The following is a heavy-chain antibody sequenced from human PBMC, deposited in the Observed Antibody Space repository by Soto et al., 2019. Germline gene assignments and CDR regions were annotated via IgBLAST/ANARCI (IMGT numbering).Heavy chain of an antibody. CDR2: IKQDGSEK. CDR1: GFTFSSYW. CDR3: ARDSGYYNDAFDI. D-gene: IGHD3-22*01. J-gene: IGHJ3*02. Sequence: EVQLVESGGGLVQPGGSLRLSCAASGFTFSSYWMSWVRQAPGKGLEWVANIKQDGSEKYYVDSVKGRFTISRDNAKNSLYLQMNSLRAEDTAVYYCARDSGYYNDAFDIWGQGTMVTVSS. V-gene: IGHV3-7*03.